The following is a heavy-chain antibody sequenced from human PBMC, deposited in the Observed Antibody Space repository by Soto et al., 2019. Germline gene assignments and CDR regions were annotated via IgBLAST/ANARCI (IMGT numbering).Heavy chain of an antibody. CDR1: GFTFSSYA. CDR3: AKDSFLLRFLEWLGMDV. V-gene: IGHV3-23*01. D-gene: IGHD3-3*01. J-gene: IGHJ6*02. Sequence: EVQLLESGGGLVQPGGSLRLSCAASGFTFSSYAMSWVRQAPGKGLEWVSAISGSGGSTSYADSVKGRFTISRDNSKKTRYLQMKSLRAEDTAVYYCAKDSFLLRFLEWLGMDVWGQGTTVTVSS. CDR2: ISGSGGST.